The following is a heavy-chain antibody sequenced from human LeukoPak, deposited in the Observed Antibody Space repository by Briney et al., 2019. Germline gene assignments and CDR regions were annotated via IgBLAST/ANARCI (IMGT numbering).Heavy chain of an antibody. Sequence: ASVKVSCKASGYTFTSYGITWVRQAPGQGLEWMGWISTYSGNTNYAQILQGRVTMTTDTSTSTAYMELRSLRSDDTAVYYCARGYCTNGVCYHFDYWGQGTLVTVSS. J-gene: IGHJ4*02. CDR3: ARGYCTNGVCYHFDY. CDR1: GYTFTSYG. V-gene: IGHV1-18*01. CDR2: ISTYSGNT. D-gene: IGHD2-8*01.